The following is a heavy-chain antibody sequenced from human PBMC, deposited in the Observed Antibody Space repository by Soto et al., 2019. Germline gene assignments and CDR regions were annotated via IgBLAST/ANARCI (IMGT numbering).Heavy chain of an antibody. J-gene: IGHJ3*02. Sequence: GGSLRLFCAASGFTSSSYSMNWVRQAPGKGLEWVSYISSSSSTIYYADSVKGRFTISRDNAKNSLYLQMNSLRVEDTAVYYCARDTFGPNAFDIWGQGTMVTVSS. D-gene: IGHD3-16*01. CDR2: ISSSSSTI. CDR1: GFTSSSYS. V-gene: IGHV3-48*01. CDR3: ARDTFGPNAFDI.